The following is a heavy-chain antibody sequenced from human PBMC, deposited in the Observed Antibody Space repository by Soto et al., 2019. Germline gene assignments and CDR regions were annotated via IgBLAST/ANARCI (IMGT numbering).Heavy chain of an antibody. CDR1: GFTFSSCS. V-gene: IGHV3-21*01. CDR3: ARDLTGAFDI. CDR2: ISSSSSYI. J-gene: IGHJ3*02. Sequence: GGSLRLSCAASGFTFSSCSMNWVRQAPGKGLEWVSSISSSSSYIYYADSVKGRFTISRDNAKNSLYLQMNSLRAEDTAVYYCARDLTGAFDIWGQGTMVTVSS.